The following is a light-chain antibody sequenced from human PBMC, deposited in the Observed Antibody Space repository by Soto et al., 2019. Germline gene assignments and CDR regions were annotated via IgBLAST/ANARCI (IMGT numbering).Light chain of an antibody. CDR1: QSVSSN. CDR2: GAS. J-gene: IGKJ4*01. V-gene: IGKV3-15*01. Sequence: ETVMTQSPAPLSVSPGERSTLSCRASQSVSSNLAWYQQKPGQPPRLLIYGASTRATGIPARFSVSGSGTEVTLTISRLENEDCAVYYCQQQYDWILTSGGGSEV. CDR3: QQQYDWILT.